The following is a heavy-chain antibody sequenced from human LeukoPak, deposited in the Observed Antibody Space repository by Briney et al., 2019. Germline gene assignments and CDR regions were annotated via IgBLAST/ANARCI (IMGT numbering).Heavy chain of an antibody. CDR3: ASPDFDH. D-gene: IGHD1-14*01. V-gene: IGHV3-7*01. CDR1: GFTFSGYW. J-gene: IGHJ5*02. CDR2: IKQGGTEK. Sequence: GGSLRLSCAASGFTFSGYWMSWVRQAPGKGLEWVANIKQGGTEKYYVDSVKGRFTISRDDAKKSPFLQMNSLRAEDTAVYYCASPDFDHWGQGTLVTVSS.